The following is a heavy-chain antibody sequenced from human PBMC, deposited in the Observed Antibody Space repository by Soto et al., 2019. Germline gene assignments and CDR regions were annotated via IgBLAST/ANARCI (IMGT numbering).Heavy chain of an antibody. J-gene: IGHJ4*02. V-gene: IGHV1-18*04. CDR1: GYTFTTYA. D-gene: IGHD6-13*01. CDR3: ARGIAAPGTTSDGVGGHYFDY. CDR2: INVYNDDT. Sequence: GASVKVSCKASGYTFTTYAVSWVRQAPGQGLEWMGSINVYNDDTVYAQRLQGRVTMTTATSTSTAYMELRSLRLDDTAVYYCARGIAAPGTTSDGVGGHYFDYWGQGTQVTVSS.